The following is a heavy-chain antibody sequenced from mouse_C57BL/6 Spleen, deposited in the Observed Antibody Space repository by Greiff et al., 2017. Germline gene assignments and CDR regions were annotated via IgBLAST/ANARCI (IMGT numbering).Heavy chain of an antibody. CDR3: ARRGTGPRGFAY. J-gene: IGHJ3*01. D-gene: IGHD4-1*01. V-gene: IGHV5-6*02. CDR2: ISSGGSYT. Sequence: DVHLVESGGDLVKPGGSLKLSCAASGFTFSSYGMSWVRPTPDKRLEWVATISSGGSYTYYPDSVKGRFTISRDNAKNTLYLQMSSLKSEDTAMYYCARRGTGPRGFAYWGQGTLVTVSA. CDR1: GFTFSSYG.